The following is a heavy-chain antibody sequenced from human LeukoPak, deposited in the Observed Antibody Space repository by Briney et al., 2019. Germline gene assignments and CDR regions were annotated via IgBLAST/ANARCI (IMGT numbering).Heavy chain of an antibody. CDR3: SRSYGYYCSSTSCYSYY. V-gene: IGHV3-7*01. D-gene: IGHD2-2*01. CDR1: GFTFSSYW. Sequence: GGSLRLSCAASGFTFSSYWMSWVRQAPGKGLEWVANIKQDGSEKYYVDSVKGRFTISRDNAKNSLYLQINSLRAEDTAVYYCSRSYGYYCSSTSCYSYYWGQGTLVTVSS. J-gene: IGHJ4*02. CDR2: IKQDGSEK.